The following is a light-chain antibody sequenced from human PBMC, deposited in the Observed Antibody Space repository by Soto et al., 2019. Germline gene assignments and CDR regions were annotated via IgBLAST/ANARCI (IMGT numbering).Light chain of an antibody. CDR2: EVT. J-gene: IGLJ3*02. CDR1: SSDVGHYDY. V-gene: IGLV2-14*01. Sequence: QSALTQPASVSGSPGQSITISCTGTSSDVGHYDYVSWYQQHPGKVPKLIISEVTTRPSGVSDRFSGSKSGNTASLTISRLQAEDEAHYYCSSYTTADTQVFGGGTQLTVL. CDR3: SSYTTADTQV.